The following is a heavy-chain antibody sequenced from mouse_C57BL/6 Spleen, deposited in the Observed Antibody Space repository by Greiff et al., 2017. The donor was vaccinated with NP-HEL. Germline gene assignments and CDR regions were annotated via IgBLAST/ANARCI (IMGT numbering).Heavy chain of an antibody. CDR3: TREGLRGYFDY. CDR1: GFTFSSYA. V-gene: IGHV5-9-1*02. D-gene: IGHD2-4*01. J-gene: IGHJ2*01. Sequence: EVKLMESGEGLVKPGGSLKLSCAASGFTFSSYAMSWVRQTPEKRLEWVAYISSGGDYIYYADTVKGRFTISRDNARNTLYLQMSSLKSGDTAMYYCTREGLRGYFDYWGQGTTLTVSS. CDR2: ISSGGDYI.